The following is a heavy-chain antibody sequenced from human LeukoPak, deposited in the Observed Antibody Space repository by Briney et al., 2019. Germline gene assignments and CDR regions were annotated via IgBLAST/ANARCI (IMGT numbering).Heavy chain of an antibody. CDR3: ARETIGCGELGGDNGFDP. CDR2: IYTISGGK. V-gene: IGHV1-2*02. Sequence: ASLKLSCKASGYTFTGYYMHWVRQAPRQGLEWMGGIYTISGGKNYAQKFQGRVTMTRDTSISTAYMKLSRLRSDDAAVYYCARETIGCGELGGDNGFDPWGQGTLVTVSS. D-gene: IGHD3-10*01. J-gene: IGHJ5*02. CDR1: GYTFTGYY.